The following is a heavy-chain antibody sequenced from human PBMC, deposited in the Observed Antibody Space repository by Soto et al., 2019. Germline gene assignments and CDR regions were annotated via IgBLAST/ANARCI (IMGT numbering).Heavy chain of an antibody. CDR1: VYTFTSYD. D-gene: IGHD3-3*01. V-gene: IGHV1-8*01. CDR3: ARGGGNYDFWSGYYVYMDV. J-gene: IGHJ6*03. Sequence: ASVKVSCKASVYTFTSYDINRLRQATGQGLEWMGWMNPNSGNTGYAQKFQGRVTMTRNTSISTAYMELSSLSSEDTAVYYCARGGGNYDFWSGYYVYMDVWGKGTTVTVSS. CDR2: MNPNSGNT.